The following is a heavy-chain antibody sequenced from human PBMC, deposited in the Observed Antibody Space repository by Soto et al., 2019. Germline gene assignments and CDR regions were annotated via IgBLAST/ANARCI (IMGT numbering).Heavy chain of an antibody. J-gene: IGHJ6*02. D-gene: IGHD3-3*01. V-gene: IGHV1-69*13. CDR3: AREITIFGVVILYAYGMDV. Sequence: SVKVSCKASGGTFSSYAISWVRQAPGQGLEWMGGIIPIFGTANYAQKFQGRVTITADESTSTAYMELSSLRSEDTAVYYCAREITIFGVVILYAYGMDVWGQGTTVTVS. CDR2: IIPIFGTA. CDR1: GGTFSSYA.